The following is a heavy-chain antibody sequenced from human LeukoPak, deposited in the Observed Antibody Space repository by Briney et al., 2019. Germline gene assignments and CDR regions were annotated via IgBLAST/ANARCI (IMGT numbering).Heavy chain of an antibody. Sequence: GGSLRLSCAASGFTVSSNYMSWVRQAPGKGLEWVSVIYSGGSTYYADTVKGRFTISRDNSKNTLYLQMNSLRAEDTAVYYCARLYYYGRAGDYWGQGTLVTVSS. V-gene: IGHV3-53*01. D-gene: IGHD3-10*01. CDR3: ARLYYYGRAGDY. CDR1: GFTVSSNY. J-gene: IGHJ4*02. CDR2: IYSGGST.